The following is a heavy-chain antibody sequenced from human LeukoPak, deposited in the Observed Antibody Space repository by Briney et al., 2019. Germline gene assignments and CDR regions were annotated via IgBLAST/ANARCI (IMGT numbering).Heavy chain of an antibody. CDR1: GFTFSSYS. V-gene: IGHV3-21*01. CDR2: ISSSSSYI. D-gene: IGHD4-23*01. CDR3: ARATVVTPDFDY. Sequence: GGSLRLSCAASGFTFSSYSMNWVRQTPGKGLEWVSSISSSSSYIYYADSVKGRFTISRDNAKNSLYLQMNSRRAEDTAVYYCARATVVTPDFDYWGQGTLVTVSS. J-gene: IGHJ4*02.